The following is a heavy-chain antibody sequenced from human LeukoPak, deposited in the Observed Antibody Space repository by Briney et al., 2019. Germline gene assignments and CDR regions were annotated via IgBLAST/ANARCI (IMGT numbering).Heavy chain of an antibody. J-gene: IGHJ5*02. Sequence: GGSLRLSCAASGFTFSNAWMSWVRQAPGKGLEWVGRIKSKTDGGTTDYAAPVKGRFTISRDDSKNTLYLQMNSLKTEDTAVYYCTTDRPYSRYFDWGGGLNWFDPWGQGTLVTVSS. CDR3: TTDRPYSRYFDWGGGLNWFDP. V-gene: IGHV3-15*01. CDR2: IKSKTDGGTT. D-gene: IGHD3-9*01. CDR1: GFTFSNAW.